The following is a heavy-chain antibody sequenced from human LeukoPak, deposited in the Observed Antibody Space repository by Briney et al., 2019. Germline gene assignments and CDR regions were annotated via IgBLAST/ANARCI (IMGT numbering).Heavy chain of an antibody. J-gene: IGHJ6*03. Sequence: PSETLSLTCTVSGGSISSYYWSWIRQPPGKGLEWIVYIYYSGSTNYNPSLKSRVTISVDTSKNQFSLKLSSVTAADTAVYYCARLAIVVVPANYYMDVWGKGTTVTVSS. CDR2: IYYSGST. CDR1: GGSISSYY. V-gene: IGHV4-59*12. D-gene: IGHD2-2*01. CDR3: ARLAIVVVPANYYMDV.